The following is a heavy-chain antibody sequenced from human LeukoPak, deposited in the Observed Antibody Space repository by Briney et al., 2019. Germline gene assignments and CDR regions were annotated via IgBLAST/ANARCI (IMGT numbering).Heavy chain of an antibody. D-gene: IGHD2/OR15-2a*01. V-gene: IGHV3-21*06. CDR1: GFTFNTYR. J-gene: IGHJ6*02. Sequence: GGSLRLSCAASGFTFNTYRMNWVRQAPGKGLEWVSFISSSSSYIYYADSVKGRFTISRDNAKNSLYLQMNSLRAEDTAVYYCARAFQDYYYGMDVWGQGTTVTVSS. CDR2: ISSSSSYI. CDR3: ARAFQDYYYGMDV.